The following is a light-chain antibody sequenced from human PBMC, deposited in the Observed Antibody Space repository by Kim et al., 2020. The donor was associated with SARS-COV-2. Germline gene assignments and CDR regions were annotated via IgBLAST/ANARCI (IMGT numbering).Light chain of an antibody. CDR3: HQYYSIPPYT. CDR1: QSILYSSNNKNY. J-gene: IGKJ4*01. CDR2: WAS. V-gene: IGKV4-1*01. Sequence: DIVMTQSPDSLAVSLGERATINCKSSQSILYSSNNKNYVAWYQQKPGQPPKLLIYWASTRESGVPDRFSGGGSGTDFTLTISSLQAEDVAVDYCHQYYSIPPYTFGGGTKVDIK.